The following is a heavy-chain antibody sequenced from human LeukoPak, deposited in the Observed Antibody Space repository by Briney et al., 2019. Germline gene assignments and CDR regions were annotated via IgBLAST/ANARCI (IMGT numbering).Heavy chain of an antibody. CDR3: AKVPYGWGSNTASLDY. J-gene: IGHJ4*02. V-gene: IGHV3-9*01. CDR1: GFTFDDYA. D-gene: IGHD3-10*01. Sequence: GGSLRLSCAASGFTFDDYAMHWVRQAPGKGLEWVSGISWNSVNIGYADSVKGRFSISRDNAKNSLYLQMNSLRVEDTALYYCAKVPYGWGSNTASLDYWGQGTLVSVSS. CDR2: ISWNSVNI.